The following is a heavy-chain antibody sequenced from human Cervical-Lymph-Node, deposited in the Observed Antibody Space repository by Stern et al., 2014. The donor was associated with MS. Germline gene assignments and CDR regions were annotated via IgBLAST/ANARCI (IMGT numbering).Heavy chain of an antibody. CDR2: ISYDGSNK. D-gene: IGHD2-2*01. CDR1: GFTFSSYG. J-gene: IGHJ4*02. CDR3: AKESGYQLLLRFAY. V-gene: IGHV3-30*18. Sequence: VQLVESGGGVVQPGRSLRLSCAASGFTFSSYGMQWVRQAPGKGLEWVAVISYDGSNKYYADSVKGRFTISRDNSKNTLYLQMNSLRAEDTAVYYCAKESGYQLLLRFAYWGQGTLVTVSS.